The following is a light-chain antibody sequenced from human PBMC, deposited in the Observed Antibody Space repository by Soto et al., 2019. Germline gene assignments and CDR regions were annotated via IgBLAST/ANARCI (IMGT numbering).Light chain of an antibody. J-gene: IGLJ3*02. CDR3: AAWDDSLNGRV. CDR2: SNN. CDR1: SSNIGSNT. Sequence: QSVLTQPPSASGTPGQRVTISCSGSSSNIGSNTVNWYQQLPGTAPKLLIYSNNQRPSGVPDRFSGSKSGTSASLAISGLQCEDEADYYCAAWDDSLNGRVFDGGTKVTVL. V-gene: IGLV1-44*01.